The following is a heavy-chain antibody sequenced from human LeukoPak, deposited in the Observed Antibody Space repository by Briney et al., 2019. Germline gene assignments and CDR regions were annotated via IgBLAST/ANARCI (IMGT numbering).Heavy chain of an antibody. CDR3: ARHVRFGSYGYGSFDY. Sequence: SETLSLTCTVSGGSISSYYWSWIRQPPGKGLEWIGYIYYSGSTNYNPSLKSRVIISVDTSKNQFSLKLSSVTAADTAVYYCARHVRFGSYGYGSFDYWGQGTLVTVSS. CDR2: IYYSGST. J-gene: IGHJ4*02. D-gene: IGHD5-18*01. V-gene: IGHV4-59*08. CDR1: GGSISSYY.